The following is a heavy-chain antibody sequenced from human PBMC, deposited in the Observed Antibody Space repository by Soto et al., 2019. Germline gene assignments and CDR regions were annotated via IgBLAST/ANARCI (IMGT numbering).Heavy chain of an antibody. D-gene: IGHD2-21*02. CDR2: ISCYNGNT. CDR1: GYTFTNYR. CDR3: ARAQFGGDSEFDY. J-gene: IGHJ4*02. V-gene: IGHV1-18*01. Sequence: QVQLVQPGAEVKKPGASVRVSCKASGYTFTNYRINWVRQAPGQGLEWMGWISCYNGNTYYAQNLQHRVTMTTDTSTSTAYMELTSLRSDDTAVYYCARAQFGGDSEFDYWGQGTLLTVSS.